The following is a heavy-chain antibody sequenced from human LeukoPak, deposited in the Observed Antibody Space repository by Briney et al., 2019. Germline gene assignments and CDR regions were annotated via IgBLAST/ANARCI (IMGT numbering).Heavy chain of an antibody. CDR3: AREQTYSSSSWFDP. V-gene: IGHV1-3*01. D-gene: IGHD6-13*01. J-gene: IGHJ5*02. CDR2: INVGNGNT. Sequence: ASVKVSCKASGYIFTGYVIHWVRQAPGQRLEWMGWINVGNGNTKYSQTSQGRVSITRDTSASTAYMELDSLGSEDTAVYYCAREQTYSSSSWFDPWGQGTLVTVSS. CDR1: GYIFTGYV.